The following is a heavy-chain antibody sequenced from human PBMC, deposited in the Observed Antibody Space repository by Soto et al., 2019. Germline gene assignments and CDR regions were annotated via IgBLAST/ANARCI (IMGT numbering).Heavy chain of an antibody. Sequence: PSETLSFTCTVSVGSISSGCYYLSWILHHPGKGLEWIGYIYYSWGTYYNPSLKSRVTISLDTSKKQFSLKLSSVTAADTAVYYCARGYYYDSSDLDNRFDPWGQGTLVTVSS. CDR2: IYYSWGT. J-gene: IGHJ5*02. V-gene: IGHV4-31*03. D-gene: IGHD3-22*01. CDR1: VGSISSGCYY. CDR3: ARGYYYDSSDLDNRFDP.